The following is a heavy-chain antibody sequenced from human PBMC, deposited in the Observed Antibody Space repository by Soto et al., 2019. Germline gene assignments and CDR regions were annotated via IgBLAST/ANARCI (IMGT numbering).Heavy chain of an antibody. Sequence: QVQLVQSGAEVKKPGASVKVSCKASGYTFTSYAMHWVRQAPGQRLEWMGWINAGNGNTKYSQKFQGRVTITRDTSASTAYMELSSLRSEDTAVYYCARAPGWTHNWFDPWGQGTLVTVSS. D-gene: IGHD2-15*01. CDR2: INAGNGNT. CDR1: GYTFTSYA. J-gene: IGHJ5*02. CDR3: ARAPGWTHNWFDP. V-gene: IGHV1-3*01.